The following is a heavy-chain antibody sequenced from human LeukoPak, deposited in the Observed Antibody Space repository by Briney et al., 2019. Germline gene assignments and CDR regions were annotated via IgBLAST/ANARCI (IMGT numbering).Heavy chain of an antibody. CDR2: ISADNGNT. D-gene: IGHD4-17*01. CDR3: AREGKDDYGDYAAFDI. J-gene: IGHJ3*02. V-gene: IGHV1-18*03. CDR1: GFILSNFG. Sequence: ASVKVSCKASGFILSNFGITWVRQAPGQGLEWMGWISADNGNTDYPQEFQGRVTITRDTSASTAYMELSSLRSEDMAVYYCAREGKDDYGDYAAFDIWGQGTMVTVSS.